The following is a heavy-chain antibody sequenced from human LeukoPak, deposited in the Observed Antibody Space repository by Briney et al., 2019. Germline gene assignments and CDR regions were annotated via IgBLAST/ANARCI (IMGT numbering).Heavy chain of an antibody. D-gene: IGHD5-12*01. CDR3: ARGTGYSGYDSSDN. Sequence: ASVKVSCKASGYTFTSYDINWVRQATGQGLEWMGWMNPNSGNTGYAQKFQGRVTMTRNTSISTAYMELSSLRSEDTAVYYCARGTGYSGYDSSDNWGQGTLVTVSS. CDR2: MNPNSGNT. J-gene: IGHJ4*02. CDR1: GYTFTSYD. V-gene: IGHV1-8*01.